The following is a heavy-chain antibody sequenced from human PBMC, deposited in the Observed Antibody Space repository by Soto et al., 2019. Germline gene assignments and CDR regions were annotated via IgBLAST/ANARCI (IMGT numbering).Heavy chain of an antibody. Sequence: ASVKVSCKASGYTFTGFYLHWVRQAPGQGLEWMGWINPYSGGRRYAEKFHGRVSMSRDTSITTAFMELSGLTTDDTAVYWCWRSEYYDFWIGSYWGQGTPVTVSS. V-gene: IGHV1-2*02. D-gene: IGHD3-3*01. CDR3: WRSEYYDFWIGSY. J-gene: IGHJ4*02. CDR1: GYTFTGFY. CDR2: INPYSGGR.